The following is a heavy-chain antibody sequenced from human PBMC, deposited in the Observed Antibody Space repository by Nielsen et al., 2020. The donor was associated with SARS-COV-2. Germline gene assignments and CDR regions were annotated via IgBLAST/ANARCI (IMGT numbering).Heavy chain of an antibody. CDR2: ISAYNGNT. D-gene: IGHD4-23*01. V-gene: IGHV1-18*04. CDR3: ARDDYGGNDGMDV. J-gene: IGHJ6*02. Sequence: ASVKVSCKASGYTFTSYYMHWVRQAPGQGLEWMGWISAYNGNTNYAQKLQGRVTMTTDTSTSTAYMELRSLRSDDTAVYYCARDDYGGNDGMDVWGQGTTVTVSS. CDR1: GYTFTSYY.